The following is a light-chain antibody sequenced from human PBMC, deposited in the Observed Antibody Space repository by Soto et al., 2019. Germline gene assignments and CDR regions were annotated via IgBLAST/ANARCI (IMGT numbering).Light chain of an antibody. J-gene: IGKJ4*01. CDR2: GAS. CDR1: QSGLYNSNNKNF. CDR3: QQYSLSPLT. Sequence: DIVMTQSPDSLAVSLGERATIDCKSSQSGLYNSNNKNFLAWYQQKPGQAPRLLIYGASSRATGIPDRFSGDGSGTDFTLKISSLEPEDFAVYYCQQYSLSPLTFGGGTKVDIK. V-gene: IGKV4-1*01.